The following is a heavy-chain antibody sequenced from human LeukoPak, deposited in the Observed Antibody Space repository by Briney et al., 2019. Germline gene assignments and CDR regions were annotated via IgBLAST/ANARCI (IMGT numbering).Heavy chain of an antibody. J-gene: IGHJ5*02. CDR2: IYYSGST. CDR1: GGSISSGGYY. V-gene: IGHV4-30-4*01. D-gene: IGHD2-21*02. CDR3: ASLLRLAYCGGDCYSYWFDP. Sequence: PSETLSLTCTVSGGSISSGGYYWSWIRQPPGKGLEWIGYIYYSGSTYYNPSLKSRVTISVGTSKNQFSLKLSSVTAADTAVYYCASLLRLAYCGGDCYSYWFDPWGQGTLVTVSS.